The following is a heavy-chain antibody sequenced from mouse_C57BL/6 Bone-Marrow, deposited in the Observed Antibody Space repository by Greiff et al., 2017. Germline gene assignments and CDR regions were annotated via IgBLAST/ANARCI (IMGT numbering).Heavy chain of an antibody. Sequence: QVQLQQPGAELVKPGASVKMSCKASGYTFTSYWITWVKQRPGQGLEWIGDIYPTSGRTNYNEKFKSKAILTVDTSSNTAYMQLSLLTSEDSAVFYCAISGPLGRSFDFGGRGTAPTVS. J-gene: IGHJ2*01. V-gene: IGHV1-55*01. CDR1: GYTFTSYW. CDR3: AISGPLGRSFDF. CDR2: IYPTSGRT. D-gene: IGHD4-1*01.